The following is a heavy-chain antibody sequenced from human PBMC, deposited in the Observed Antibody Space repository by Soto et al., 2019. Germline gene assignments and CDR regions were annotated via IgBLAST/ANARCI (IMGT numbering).Heavy chain of an antibody. CDR1: GGSISSGGYY. J-gene: IGHJ5*02. Sequence: TLSLTCTVSGGSISSGGYYWSWIRQHPGKGLEWIGYTFYSGATHYNPSLKSRTIISVDTSKNQFSLTLTSLTAADTAVYYCARVQPYDYGANTGWLDPWGQGTLVTVSS. CDR2: TFYSGAT. V-gene: IGHV4-31*03. CDR3: ARVQPYDYGANTGWLDP. D-gene: IGHD4-17*01.